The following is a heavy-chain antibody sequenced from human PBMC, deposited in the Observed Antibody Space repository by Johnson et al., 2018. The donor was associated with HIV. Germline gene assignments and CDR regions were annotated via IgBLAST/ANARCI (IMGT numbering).Heavy chain of an antibody. J-gene: IGHJ3*02. CDR1: GFTFSSYD. Sequence: VQLVESGGGLVQHGGSLRLSCAASGFTFSSYDMHWVRQATGKGLEWVSAIGTAGDTYYPGSVKGRFTISRENAKNSLYLQMNSLRAGDTAVYYCARALRTALGSPWNGGYDAFDMWGQGTMVTVSS. V-gene: IGHV3-13*01. D-gene: IGHD1-1*01. CDR3: ARALRTALGSPWNGGYDAFDM. CDR2: IGTAGDT.